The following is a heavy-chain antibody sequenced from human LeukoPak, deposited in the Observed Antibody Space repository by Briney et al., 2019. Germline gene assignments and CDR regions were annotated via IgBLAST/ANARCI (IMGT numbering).Heavy chain of an antibody. V-gene: IGHV3-23*01. CDR3: AKDQVVVVPAANYYYYYMDV. D-gene: IGHD2-2*01. CDR1: GFTFSGYG. Sequence: GGTLRLSCAASGFTFSGYGMSWVRQAPGKGLEWVSAISGNGISSGISTYYADSVKGRFTISRDNSKNTLYLQMNSLRAEDTAVYYCAKDQVVVVPAANYYYYYMDVWGKGTTVTISS. J-gene: IGHJ6*03. CDR2: ISGNGISSGIST.